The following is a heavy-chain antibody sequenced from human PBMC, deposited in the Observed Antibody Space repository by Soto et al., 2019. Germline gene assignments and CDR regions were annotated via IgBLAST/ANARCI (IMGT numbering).Heavy chain of an antibody. CDR1: GGTFSSYA. J-gene: IGHJ5*02. D-gene: IGHD3-22*01. CDR2: IIPIFGTA. V-gene: IGHV1-69*06. Sequence: VKVSCKASGGTFSSYAISWVRQAPGQGLEWMGGIIPIFGTANYAQKFQGRVTITADKSTSTAYMELSSLRSEDTAVYYCARDLWGNYYDSSGYINWFDPWGLGTLVTVSS. CDR3: ARDLWGNYYDSSGYINWFDP.